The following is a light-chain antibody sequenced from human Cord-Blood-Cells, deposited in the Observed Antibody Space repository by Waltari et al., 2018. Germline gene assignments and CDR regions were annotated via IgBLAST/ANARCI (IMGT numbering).Light chain of an antibody. V-gene: IGKV1-39*01. J-gene: IGKJ2*03. CDR3: QQSYSTLAYS. Sequence: DIQMTQPPASLSASVGDRVTITCRASQSISSYLNWYQQKPGKAPKLLIYAASSLQSGVQSSFGGSGSGTDFTLTISSLQPEVFATYTGQQSYSTLAYSFGQGTKLEIK. CDR2: AAS. CDR1: QSISSY.